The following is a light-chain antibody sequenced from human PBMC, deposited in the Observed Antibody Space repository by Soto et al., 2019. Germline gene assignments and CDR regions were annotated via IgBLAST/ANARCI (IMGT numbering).Light chain of an antibody. CDR2: EVN. Sequence: QSALTQPPSASGSPGQSVAISCTGTSSDVGGYNYVSWYQQHPGKAPKLMIYEVNKRPSGVSNRFSGSRSGNTASLTISGLQAEDEADYYCSSYTDSSNYVFGTGTKLTVL. CDR1: SSDVGGYNY. J-gene: IGLJ1*01. V-gene: IGLV2-8*01. CDR3: SSYTDSSNYV.